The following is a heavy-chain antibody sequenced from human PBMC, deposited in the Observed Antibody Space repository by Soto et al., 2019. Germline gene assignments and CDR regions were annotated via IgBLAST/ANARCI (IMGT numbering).Heavy chain of an antibody. V-gene: IGHV4-34*01. CDR2: INHSGST. Sequence: PSETLSLTCAVYGGSFSCYYWSWIRQPPGKGLEWIGEINHSGSTNYNPSLKSRVTISVDTSKNQFSLKLSSVTAADTAVYYCARGGLARNDYYYGMDVWGQGTTVTASS. CDR3: ARGGLARNDYYYGMDV. J-gene: IGHJ6*02. CDR1: GGSFSCYY. D-gene: IGHD6-6*01.